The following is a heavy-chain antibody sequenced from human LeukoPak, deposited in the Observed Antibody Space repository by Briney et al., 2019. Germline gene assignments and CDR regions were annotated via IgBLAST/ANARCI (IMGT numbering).Heavy chain of an antibody. V-gene: IGHV3-11*04. CDR3: ARDLEPGIAADGSPFAF. D-gene: IGHD6-13*01. J-gene: IGHJ4*01. CDR1: GFTFSDYF. CDR2: ISSSGSTI. Sequence: KTGGSLRLSCAASGFTFSDYFRSWIRQAPGKGLEWVSYISSSGSTIYYADSVKGRFTISRDNAKNSLYLQMNRLRAEDTAVYYCARDLEPGIAADGSPFAFCGHGTLVTVSS.